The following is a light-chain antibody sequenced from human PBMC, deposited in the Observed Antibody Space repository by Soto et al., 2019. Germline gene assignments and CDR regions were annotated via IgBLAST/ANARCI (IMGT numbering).Light chain of an antibody. J-gene: IGLJ2*01. CDR1: SSDVGGYNY. CDR3: SSYTSSSTYVV. V-gene: IGLV2-14*01. Sequence: QSALTPPASVSGSPGQSIAISCTGTSSDVGGYNYVSWYQQHPGKAPKLMIYDVSNRPSGVSNRFSGSKSGNTASLTISGLQAEDEADYYCSSYTSSSTYVVVGGGTKLTVL. CDR2: DVS.